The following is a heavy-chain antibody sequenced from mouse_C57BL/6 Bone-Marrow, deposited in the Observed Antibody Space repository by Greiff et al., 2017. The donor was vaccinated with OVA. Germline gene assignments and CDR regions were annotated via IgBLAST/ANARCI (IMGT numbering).Heavy chain of an antibody. CDR1: GFTFSDYY. Sequence: EVMLVESEGGLVQPGSSMKLSCTASGFTFSDYYMAWVRQVPEKGLEWVANINYDGSSTYYLDSLKSRFIISRDNAKTILYLQMSSLKSEDTATYYCARGGWDWYFDVWGTGTTVTVSS. D-gene: IGHD3-3*01. J-gene: IGHJ1*03. CDR3: ARGGWDWYFDV. CDR2: INYDGSST. V-gene: IGHV5-16*01.